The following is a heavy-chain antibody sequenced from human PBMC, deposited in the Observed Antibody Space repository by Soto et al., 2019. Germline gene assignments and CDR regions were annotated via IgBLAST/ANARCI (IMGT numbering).Heavy chain of an antibody. CDR1: GGTFSSYA. V-gene: IGHV1-69*05. Sequence: SVKVSCKASGGTFSSYAISWVRQAPGQGIEWMGGINPICGTANYAQKFQGWVTMTTDTSISTAYMELSSLRSEDTAVYYCARVGIGQPTGYSSGWYYYYYGMDVWGQGTTVTVSS. D-gene: IGHD6-19*01. CDR2: INPICGTA. J-gene: IGHJ6*02. CDR3: ARVGIGQPTGYSSGWYYYYYGMDV.